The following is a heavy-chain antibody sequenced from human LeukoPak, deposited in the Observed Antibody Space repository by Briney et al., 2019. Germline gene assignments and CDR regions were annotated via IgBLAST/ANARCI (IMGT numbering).Heavy chain of an antibody. CDR1: GGSISSSSSY. CDR3: ARPVGYCSASNCYEYFDY. CDR2: VHYSGTT. J-gene: IGHJ4*02. Sequence: SETLSLTCTVPGGSISSSSSYWGWIRQPPGKGLEWIGSVHYSGTTYYNPSLESRVTVSVDTSTNRFSLKLSSVTAADTAVYHCARPVGYCSASNCYEYFDYWGQGTLVTVSS. V-gene: IGHV4-39*01. D-gene: IGHD2-2*01.